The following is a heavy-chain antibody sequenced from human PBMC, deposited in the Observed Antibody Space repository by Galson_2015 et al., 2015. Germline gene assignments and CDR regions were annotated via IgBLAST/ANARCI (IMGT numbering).Heavy chain of an antibody. V-gene: IGHV3-30*18. D-gene: IGHD3-3*01. CDR2: ISYDGSNK. CDR1: GFTFSSYG. CDR3: ANLRAITIFGVVTPPGHRGGPYYYGMDV. Sequence: SLRLSCAASGFTFSSYGMHWVRQAPGKGLEWVAVISYDGSNKYYADSVKGRFTISRDNSKSTLYLQMNSLRAEDTAVYYCANLRAITIFGVVTPPGHRGGPYYYGMDVWGQGTTVTVSS. J-gene: IGHJ6*02.